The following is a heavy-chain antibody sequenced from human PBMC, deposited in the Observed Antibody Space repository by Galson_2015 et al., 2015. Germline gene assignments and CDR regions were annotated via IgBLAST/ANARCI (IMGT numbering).Heavy chain of an antibody. CDR2: IVVGSGNT. CDR1: GFTITNSA. D-gene: IGHD2-2*01. J-gene: IGHJ6*02. V-gene: IGHV1-58*01. CDR3: ARDRRYCSSTSCTKGVYYYYGMDV. Sequence: SVKVSCKASGFTITNSAVQWVRQARGQRLEWIGWIVVGSGNTKYAQKFQERVTITRDKSTSTAYMVLSSLRSEDTAMYYCARDRRYCSSTSCTKGVYYYYGMDVWGQGTTVTVSS.